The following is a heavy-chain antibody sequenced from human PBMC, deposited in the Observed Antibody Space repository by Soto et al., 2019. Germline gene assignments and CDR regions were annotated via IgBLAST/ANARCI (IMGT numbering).Heavy chain of an antibody. V-gene: IGHV1-69*13. CDR3: ARGERAVAHRVGMDV. CDR1: EGSFRDYV. D-gene: IGHD6-19*01. CDR2: IIPSLGAA. J-gene: IGHJ6*02. Sequence: SVKVSCKASEGSFRDYVISWVRQGPGQGLDWMGGIIPSLGAAHYAQRFEGRVRITADGSTSTAFMEVTSLRSEDTAVYYCARGERAVAHRVGMDVWGPGTSVTVS.